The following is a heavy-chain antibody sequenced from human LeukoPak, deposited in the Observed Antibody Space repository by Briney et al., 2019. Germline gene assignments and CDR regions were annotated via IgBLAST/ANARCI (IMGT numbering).Heavy chain of an antibody. V-gene: IGHV3-7*01. CDR2: IKEDESEK. D-gene: IGHD2-8*01. CDR3: ARRRFVRGPDVVNPFDY. CDR1: GFTFSNYW. Sequence: GGSLRLSCAASGFTFSNYWMSWVRQAPGNGPEWVANIKEDESEKNYVDSVKGRFTISRDSAKNSLYLQMNSLRAEDTAVYYCARRRFVRGPDVVNPFDYWGQGTLVTVSS. J-gene: IGHJ4*02.